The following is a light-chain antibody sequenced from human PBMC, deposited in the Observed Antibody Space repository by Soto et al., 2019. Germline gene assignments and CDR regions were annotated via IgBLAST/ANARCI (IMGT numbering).Light chain of an antibody. J-gene: IGKJ1*01. Sequence: EIVLTQSPATLSLSPGERATLSCRASQSINSYLAWYQQKPCQAPRLLIYDASTRATGIPARFRGSGSGTDFTLTISSLETEDFAIYYCQQRSSWPRTFGQGTNVEVK. V-gene: IGKV3-11*01. CDR2: DAS. CDR1: QSINSY. CDR3: QQRSSWPRT.